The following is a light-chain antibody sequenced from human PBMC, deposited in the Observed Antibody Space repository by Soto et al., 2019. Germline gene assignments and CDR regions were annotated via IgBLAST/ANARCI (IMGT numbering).Light chain of an antibody. CDR2: GAS. CDR1: QSVSSN. CDR3: QQYNNWPPWT. Sequence: EIVMTQSPATLSVSPGERATLSCRASQSVSSNLAWYQQKPGQAPRLLIYGASTRATGIPARFSGSGSGTEFTLTISSLQSEDFAVYYCQQYNNWPPWTCGQGTKVEIK. J-gene: IGKJ1*01. V-gene: IGKV3-15*01.